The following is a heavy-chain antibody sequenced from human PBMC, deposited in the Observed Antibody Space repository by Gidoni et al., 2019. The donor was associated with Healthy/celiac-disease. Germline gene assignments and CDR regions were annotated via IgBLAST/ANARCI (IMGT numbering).Heavy chain of an antibody. CDR3: TTDYRSGVVLRYFDRYNWFDP. CDR1: GFTFSNAW. V-gene: IGHV3-15*01. J-gene: IGHJ5*02. Sequence: EVQLVESGGGLVKPGGSLRLSCAASGFTFSNAWMSWVRQAPGKGLEWVGRIKSKTDGGTTDYAAPVKGRFTISRDDSKNTLYLQMNSLKTEDTAVYYCTTDYRSGVVLRYFDRYNWFDPWGQGTLVTVSS. D-gene: IGHD3-9*01. CDR2: IKSKTDGGTT.